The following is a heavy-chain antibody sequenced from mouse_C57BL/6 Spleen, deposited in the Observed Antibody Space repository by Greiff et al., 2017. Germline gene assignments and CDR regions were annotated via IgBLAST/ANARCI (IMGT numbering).Heavy chain of an antibody. CDR3: ARLHWYFDV. CDR1: GFTFSSYT. CDR2: ISGGGGNT. J-gene: IGHJ1*03. D-gene: IGHD1-2*01. V-gene: IGHV5-9*01. Sequence: EVKLVESGGGLVKPGGSLKLSCAASGFTFSSYTMSWVRQTPETRLEWVATISGGGGNTYYPDSVKGRFTISRDNAKNTLYLQMSSLRSEDTALYYCARLHWYFDVWGTGTTVTVSS.